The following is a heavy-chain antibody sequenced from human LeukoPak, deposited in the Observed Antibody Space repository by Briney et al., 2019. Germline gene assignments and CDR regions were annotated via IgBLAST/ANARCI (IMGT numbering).Heavy chain of an antibody. D-gene: IGHD5-18*01. Sequence: SETLSLTCTVSGDSISRYYCSWIRLPPAKGLERIGYTYESESTNYNPSLKSRVTLSVDPSKTQFSLRLSSVTAADTAVYYCARRGRGYSYGWDWGQETLVTVSS. CDR2: TYESEST. J-gene: IGHJ4*02. CDR3: ARRGRGYSYGWD. CDR1: GDSISRYY. V-gene: IGHV4-59*01.